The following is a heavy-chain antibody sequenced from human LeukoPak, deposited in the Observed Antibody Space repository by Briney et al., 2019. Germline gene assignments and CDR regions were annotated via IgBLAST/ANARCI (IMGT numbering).Heavy chain of an antibody. CDR2: IYAGGSSSA. CDR3: LRQGVGDPPR. V-gene: IGHV3-53*04. Sequence: GGSLRLSCAASGLIVSSNDMSWVRQAPGKGLEWVSLIYAGGSSSAFYADSVKGRFTGSRHDSKNTLDLQMNGLRADDTAVYYCLRQGVGDPPRWGQGTLVTVSS. J-gene: IGHJ4*02. CDR1: GLIVSSND. D-gene: IGHD3-16*01.